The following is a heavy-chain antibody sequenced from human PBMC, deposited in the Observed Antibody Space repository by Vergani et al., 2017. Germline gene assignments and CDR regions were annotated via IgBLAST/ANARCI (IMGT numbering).Heavy chain of an antibody. CDR1: GYSFTSYW. CDR2: IYPGDSDT. CDR3: ARHRGIVGATHAFDI. D-gene: IGHD1-26*01. V-gene: IGHV5-51*01. J-gene: IGHJ3*02. Sequence: EVQLVPSGAEVKKPGESLKISCKGSGYSFTSYWIGWVRQMPGKGLEWMGIIYPGDSDTRYSPSFQGQVTISADKSISTAYLQWSSLKASDTAMYYCARHRGIVGATHAFDIWGQGTMVTVSS.